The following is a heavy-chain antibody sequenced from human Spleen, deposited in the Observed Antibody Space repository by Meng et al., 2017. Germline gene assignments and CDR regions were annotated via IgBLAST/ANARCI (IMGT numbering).Heavy chain of an antibody. J-gene: IGHJ4*02. Sequence: GGSLRLSCAASGFTFSSYWMSWVRQAPGKGLEWVANIKQDGSEKYYVDSVKGRFTISRDNARNSLFLQMNSLRVEDTAVYYCARVNSGREVDYWGQGTLVTVSS. CDR2: IKQDGSEK. CDR1: GFTFSSYW. CDR3: ARVNSGREVDY. V-gene: IGHV3-7*01. D-gene: IGHD5-12*01.